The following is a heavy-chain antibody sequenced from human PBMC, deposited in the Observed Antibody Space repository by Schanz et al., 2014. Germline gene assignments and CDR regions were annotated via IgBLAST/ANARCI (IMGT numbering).Heavy chain of an antibody. Sequence: QVHLMQSGAEAKKPGASVKVSCKAFGYSFTTYFIHWVRLAPGQGFEWMGLISPSGGSTSYAQKFQGGVTMTREPSTGQVFMELGGLTSEDTAVYYWGRGGGAYPQKYGMDVWGQGTTVTVSS. J-gene: IGHJ6*02. D-gene: IGHD3-16*01. CDR3: GRGGGAYPQKYGMDV. CDR2: ISPSGGST. CDR1: GYSFTTYF. V-gene: IGHV1-46*01.